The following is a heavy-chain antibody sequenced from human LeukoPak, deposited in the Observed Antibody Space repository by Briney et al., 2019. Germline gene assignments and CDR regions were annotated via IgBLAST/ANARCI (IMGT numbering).Heavy chain of an antibody. Sequence: GGSLRLTCAASGFTFSSYSMNWVRQAPGKGLEWVTSISSSSSYIYYADSVKGRFTISRDNAKNSLYLQMNSLRAEDTAVYYCARAPTHWPPYYFDYWGQGTLVTVSS. V-gene: IGHV3-21*01. CDR2: ISSSSSYI. J-gene: IGHJ4*02. CDR1: GFTFSSYS. CDR3: ARAPTHWPPYYFDY. D-gene: IGHD1-1*01.